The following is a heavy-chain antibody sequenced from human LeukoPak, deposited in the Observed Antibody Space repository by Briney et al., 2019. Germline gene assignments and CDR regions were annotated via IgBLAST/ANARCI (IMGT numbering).Heavy chain of an antibody. CDR3: TRDMIRGVIITSEGAFDI. CDR2: INPSGGST. Sequence: ASVKVSCKASGYTFTGYYMHWVRQAPGQGLEWMGWINPSGGSTTYAQKFQGRVTMTRDTSTSTVYMELSSLRSEDTAVYYCTRDMIRGVIITSEGAFDIWGQGTMVTVSS. D-gene: IGHD3-10*01. CDR1: GYTFTGYY. J-gene: IGHJ3*02. V-gene: IGHV1-46*01.